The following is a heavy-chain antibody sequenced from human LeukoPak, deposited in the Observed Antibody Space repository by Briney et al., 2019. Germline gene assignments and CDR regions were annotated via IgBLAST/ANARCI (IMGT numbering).Heavy chain of an antibody. CDR1: GYTFTGYY. V-gene: IGHV1-2*02. CDR3: ARGTRITMVRGVIKIDY. CDR2: INPNSGGT. Sequence: ASVKVSCKASGYTFTGYYMHWVRQAPGQGLEWVGWINPNSGGTNYAQKFQGRVTMTRDTSISTAYMELSRLRSDDTAVYYCARGTRITMVRGVIKIDYWGQGTLVTVSS. D-gene: IGHD3-10*01. J-gene: IGHJ4*02.